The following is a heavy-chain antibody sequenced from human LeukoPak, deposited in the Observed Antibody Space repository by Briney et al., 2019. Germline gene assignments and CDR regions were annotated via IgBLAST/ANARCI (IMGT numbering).Heavy chain of an antibody. CDR2: ISSSGRTM. D-gene: IGHD6-19*01. V-gene: IGHV3-23*01. CDR3: AKGCSGWYGIDY. Sequence: PGGSLRLSCAASGFTFVDSVMSWVRQVPGKGLEGVSYISSSGRTMYYADSVKGRFTISRDNSKNTLYLQMNSLRAEDTAVYYCAKGCSGWYGIDYWGQGTQVTVSS. J-gene: IGHJ4*02. CDR1: GFTFVDSV.